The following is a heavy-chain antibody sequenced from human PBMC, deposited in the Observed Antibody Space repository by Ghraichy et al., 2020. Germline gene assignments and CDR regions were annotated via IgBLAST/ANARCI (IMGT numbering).Heavy chain of an antibody. CDR1: GVSFSSYA. CDR2: ISYDGSNK. Sequence: GSLRLSCAASGVSFSSYAMHWVRQAPGKGLEWVAVISYDGSNKYYADSVKGRFTISRDNSKKTLYLQMNSLRAEDTAVYYCARGLSAGLRLFDYWGQGTLVTVSS. CDR3: ARGLSAGLRLFDY. D-gene: IGHD3-16*02. J-gene: IGHJ4*02. V-gene: IGHV3-30-3*01.